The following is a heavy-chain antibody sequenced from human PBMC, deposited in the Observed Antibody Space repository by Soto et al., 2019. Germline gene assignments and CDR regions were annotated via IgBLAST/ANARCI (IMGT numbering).Heavy chain of an antibody. CDR2: IWYDGSNK. CDR3: ERDRRSGVSNSAIYYYYGMDV. Sequence: QVQLVESGGGVVQPGRSLRLSCAASGFTFSSYGMHWVRQAPGKGLEWVAVIWYDGSNKYYADSVKGRFTISRDNSKNTLYLQMNRLRAEDTDVYYCERDRRSGVSNSAIYYYYGMDVWGQGTTVTVSS. CDR1: GFTFSSYG. D-gene: IGHD2-15*01. J-gene: IGHJ6*02. V-gene: IGHV3-33*01.